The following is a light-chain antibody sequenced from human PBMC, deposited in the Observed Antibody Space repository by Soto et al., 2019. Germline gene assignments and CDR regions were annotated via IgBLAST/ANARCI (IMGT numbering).Light chain of an antibody. CDR2: ATS. CDR3: QQYGDWPLT. Sequence: EIVLTQSPATLSVSPGERATLSCRASQSVGNNFAWYQQKPGQAPRLLIFATSTRATGVPARFSGSGSGTEFTLPIRSLQSEDFAVYYCQQYGDWPLTFGGGAKVEIE. CDR1: QSVGNN. J-gene: IGKJ4*01. V-gene: IGKV3-15*01.